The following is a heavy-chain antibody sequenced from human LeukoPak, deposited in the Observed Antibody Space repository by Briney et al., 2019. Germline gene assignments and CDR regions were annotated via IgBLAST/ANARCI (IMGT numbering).Heavy chain of an antibody. J-gene: IGHJ4*02. CDR2: ISYDGSNK. CDR3: ARDEYYYDSSGYLLN. CDR1: GFTFSSYA. Sequence: GGSLRLSCAASGFTFSSYAMHWVRQAPGKGLEWVAVISYDGSNKYYADSVKGRFTISRDNSKNTLYLQMNSLRAEDTAVYYCARDEYYYDSSGYLLNWGQGTLVTVSS. V-gene: IGHV3-30-3*01. D-gene: IGHD3-22*01.